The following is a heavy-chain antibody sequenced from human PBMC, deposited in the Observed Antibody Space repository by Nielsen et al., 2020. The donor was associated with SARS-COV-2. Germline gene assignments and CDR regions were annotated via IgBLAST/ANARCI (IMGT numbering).Heavy chain of an antibody. CDR3: ARRSIVVVPSPVLGLGPFYSSYYVDV. J-gene: IGHJ6*03. Sequence: SETLSLTCVVSGVSFSSNYWWSWVRQPPGKGLEWIGEIHHSGSAKYAPSLKSRVSMSVDKSKSQFSLRLRSVTAADTAVYYCARRSIVVVPSPVLGLGPFYSSYYVDVWGKGTTVTVSS. CDR1: GVSFSSNYW. D-gene: IGHD2-15*01. CDR2: IHHSGSA. V-gene: IGHV4/OR15-8*01.